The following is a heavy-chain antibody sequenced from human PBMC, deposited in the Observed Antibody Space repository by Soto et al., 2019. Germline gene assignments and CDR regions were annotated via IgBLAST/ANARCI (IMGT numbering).Heavy chain of an antibody. CDR2: ISGSGGST. CDR3: AKDLYYFDY. J-gene: IGHJ4*02. Sequence: GESLKISCAASGFTFSSYAMSWVRQAPGKGLEWVSAISGSGGSTYYADSVKGRFTISRDNSKNTLYLQMNSLRAEDTAVYYRAKDLYYFDYWGQGTLVTVSS. CDR1: GFTFSSYA. V-gene: IGHV3-23*01.